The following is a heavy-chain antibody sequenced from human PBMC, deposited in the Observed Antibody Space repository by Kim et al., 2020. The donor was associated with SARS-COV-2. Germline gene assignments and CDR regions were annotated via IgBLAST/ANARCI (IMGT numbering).Heavy chain of an antibody. D-gene: IGHD1-26*01. J-gene: IGHJ3*02. V-gene: IGHV3-74*01. Sequence: GRFTISRDNAKNTLYLQMNSLRAEDTAVYYCARGGEKGWELDPSYDAFDIWGQGTMVTVSS. CDR3: ARGGEKGWELDPSYDAFDI.